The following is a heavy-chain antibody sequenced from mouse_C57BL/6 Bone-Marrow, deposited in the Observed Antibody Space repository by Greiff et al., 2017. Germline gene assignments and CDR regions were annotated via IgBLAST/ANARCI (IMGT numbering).Heavy chain of an antibody. V-gene: IGHV5-9*01. CDR2: ISGGGGNT. J-gene: IGHJ4*01. Sequence: EVHLVESGGGLVKPGGSLKLSCAASGFTFSSYTMSWVRQTPEKRLEWVATISGGGGNTYYPDSVKGRFTISRDNAKNTLYLQMSSLRSEDTALYYCARHGGLRGDYWGQGTSVTVSS. CDR1: GFTFSSYT. D-gene: IGHD1-1*01. CDR3: ARHGGLRGDY.